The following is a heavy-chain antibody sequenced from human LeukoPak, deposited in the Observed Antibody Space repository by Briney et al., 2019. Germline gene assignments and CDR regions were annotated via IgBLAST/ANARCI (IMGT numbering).Heavy chain of an antibody. V-gene: IGHV3-23*01. CDR2: ISGSGGST. CDR1: GFTFSSYA. D-gene: IGHD4-11*01. J-gene: IGHJ4*02. Sequence: GGSLRLSCAASGFTFSSYAMSWVRQAPGKGLEWVSAISGSGGSTYYADSVKGRFTISGDNSRNTLYLQMNSLRAEDTAVYYCAKWAAVSHDATRWGQGTLVTVSS. CDR3: AKWAAVSHDATR.